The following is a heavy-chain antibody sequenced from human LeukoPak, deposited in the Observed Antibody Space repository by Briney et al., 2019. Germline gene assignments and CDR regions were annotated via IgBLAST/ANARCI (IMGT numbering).Heavy chain of an antibody. Sequence: ASVKVSCKASGYTFTGYYMHWVRQAPGQGLEWMGWINPNSGGTNYAQKFQGRVTMTRDTSISTAYMELSRLRSDDTAVYYCARLNIWHLYDILTDVWFDPWGQGTLVTVSS. CDR2: INPNSGGT. V-gene: IGHV1-2*02. J-gene: IGHJ5*02. CDR3: ARLNIWHLYDILTDVWFDP. CDR1: GYTFTGYY. D-gene: IGHD3-9*01.